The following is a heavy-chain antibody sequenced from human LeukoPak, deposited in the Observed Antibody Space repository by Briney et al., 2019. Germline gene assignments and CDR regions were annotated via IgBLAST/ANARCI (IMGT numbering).Heavy chain of an antibody. CDR2: IYYSGST. V-gene: IGHV4-39*02. CDR3: ARGIQDFYGSGSYPPLNIDY. D-gene: IGHD3-10*01. Sequence: SETLSLTCTVTGGSISSISYSWGWIRQPPGKGLEWIGSIYYSGSTYYNPSLKSRVTISVDTSKNHFSLRLNSVTAADTAVYYCARGIQDFYGSGSYPPLNIDYWGQGTLVPVSS. J-gene: IGHJ4*02. CDR1: GGSISSISYS.